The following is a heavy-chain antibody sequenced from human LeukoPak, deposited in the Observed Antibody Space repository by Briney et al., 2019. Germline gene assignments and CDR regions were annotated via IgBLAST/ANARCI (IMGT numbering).Heavy chain of an antibody. D-gene: IGHD2-21*02. J-gene: IGHJ4*02. CDR1: GYPFTKFG. CDR2: TSPHSDNR. Sequence: ASVKVSCKPSGYPFTKFGIIWVRQAPGQGLEWMGWTSPHSDNRNYAKKFQGRVTMTTDTSTSTAYMELRSLRSDDTAVYYCAREGASCSGDACYYYFDYWGQGTLVTVSS. CDR3: AREGASCSGDACYYYFDY. V-gene: IGHV1-18*01.